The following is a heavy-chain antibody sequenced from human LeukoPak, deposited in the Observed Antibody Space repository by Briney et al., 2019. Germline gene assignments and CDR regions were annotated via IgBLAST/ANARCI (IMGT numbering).Heavy chain of an antibody. J-gene: IGHJ2*01. Sequence: SETLSLTCTVSGCSVSNYGYYWSWVRQPPGKRLEWPGYIYYSGSTNYNPSHNSRVTISVDTSKNQYFLIRRSVNDADSAVYYCATRGGNSPTDWYYALWGRGTVITVTS. D-gene: IGHD4-23*01. CDR2: IYYSGST. CDR1: GCSVSNYGYY. CDR3: ATRGGNSPTDWYYAL. V-gene: IGHV4-61*08.